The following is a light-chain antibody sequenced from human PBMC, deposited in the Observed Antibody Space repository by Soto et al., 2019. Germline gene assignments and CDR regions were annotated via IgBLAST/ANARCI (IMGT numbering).Light chain of an antibody. CDR2: GAS. Sequence: EIVMTQSPATLSVSPGERATLSCRASQSVSSNLAWYQQKPGQAPRLLIHGASTRATGIPARFSGSGSGTEFTLTISSLQSEDFAVYYCQQYHNRPPITFGQGTRLEIK. V-gene: IGKV3-15*01. CDR3: QQYHNRPPIT. J-gene: IGKJ5*01. CDR1: QSVSSN.